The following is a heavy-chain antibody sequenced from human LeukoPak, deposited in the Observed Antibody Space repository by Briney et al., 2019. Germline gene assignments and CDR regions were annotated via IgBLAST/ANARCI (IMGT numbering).Heavy chain of an antibody. CDR3: ARAGGKTYYYDSSGYYPSPYYYYMDV. CDR1: GFTFSDYY. CDR2: ISSSGSTI. Sequence: PGGSLRLSCAASGFTFSDYYMSWIRQAPGKGLEWVSYISSSGSTIYYAGSVRGRFTISRDNAKNSLYLQMNSLRAEDTAVYYCARAGGKTYYYDSSGYYPSPYYYYMDVWGKGTTVTVSS. J-gene: IGHJ6*03. D-gene: IGHD3-22*01. V-gene: IGHV3-11*04.